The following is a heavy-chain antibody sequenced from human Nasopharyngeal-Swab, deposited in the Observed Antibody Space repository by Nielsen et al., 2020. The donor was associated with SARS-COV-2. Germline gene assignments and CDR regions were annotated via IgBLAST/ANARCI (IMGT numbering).Heavy chain of an antibody. CDR1: GFTFDDYA. V-gene: IGHV3-9*01. Sequence: SLKISCAASGFTFDDYAMHWVRQAPGKGLEWVSGISWNSGSIGYADSVKGRFTISRDNAKNSLYLQMDSLRAEDTAVYYCASSGTGALFDYWGQGTLVTVSS. D-gene: IGHD1-1*01. CDR3: ASSGTGALFDY. J-gene: IGHJ4*02. CDR2: ISWNSGSI.